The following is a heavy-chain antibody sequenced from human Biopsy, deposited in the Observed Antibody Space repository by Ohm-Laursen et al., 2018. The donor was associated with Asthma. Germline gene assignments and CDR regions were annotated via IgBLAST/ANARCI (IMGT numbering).Heavy chain of an antibody. Sequence: SLRLSCAASGFTFSSYAMHWVRQAPGKGLEWVSAISGSGGSTYYADSVKGRFTISRDNSKNTLYLQMNSLRAEDTAVYYCAKDTEGRYDFWSGLSYNYYGMDVWGQGTTVTVSS. V-gene: IGHV3-23*01. D-gene: IGHD3-3*01. J-gene: IGHJ6*02. CDR3: AKDTEGRYDFWSGLSYNYYGMDV. CDR2: ISGSGGST. CDR1: GFTFSSYA.